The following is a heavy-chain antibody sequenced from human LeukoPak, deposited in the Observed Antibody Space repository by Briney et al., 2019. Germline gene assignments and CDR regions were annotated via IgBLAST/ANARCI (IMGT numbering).Heavy chain of an antibody. Sequence: GGSLRLSCAASGFTFSDNAMTWVRQAPGKGLEWVSTISGRGGSAFYADSVKGRFTVSRDNSKNTLFLQMNSLRAEDTAIYYCAKRVLCQSWGQGTLVTVSS. D-gene: IGHD2-8*01. CDR2: ISGRGGSA. J-gene: IGHJ5*02. V-gene: IGHV3-23*01. CDR3: AKRVLCQS. CDR1: GFTFSDNA.